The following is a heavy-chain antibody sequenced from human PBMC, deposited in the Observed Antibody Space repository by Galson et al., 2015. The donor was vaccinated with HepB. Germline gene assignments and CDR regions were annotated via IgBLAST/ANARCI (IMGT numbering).Heavy chain of an antibody. CDR3: AGQYYYESTGYLEGGY. CDR2: ISSSGSTR. CDR1: GFTFSDYY. J-gene: IGHJ4*02. V-gene: IGHV3-11*01. Sequence: LRLSCAASGFTFSDYYMSWIRQAPGKGLEWVSFISSSGSTRYYADSVKGRFTISRDNAKNSLYLQMNSLRAEDTAVYYCAGQYYYESTGYLEGGYWGQGTLVTVSS. D-gene: IGHD3-22*01.